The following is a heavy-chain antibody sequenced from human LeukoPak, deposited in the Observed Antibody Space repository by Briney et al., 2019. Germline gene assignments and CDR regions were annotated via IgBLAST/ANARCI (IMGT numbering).Heavy chain of an antibody. J-gene: IGHJ4*02. D-gene: IGHD3-22*01. V-gene: IGHV3-21*01. CDR1: GCIFSSYR. CDR2: ISTSGNYI. CDR3: ARGNYSEYPARYDY. Sequence: SGGSLRLSCAASGCIFSSYRMSWVRQAPGKGLEWVSTISTSGNYIYYAYSVKGRFTISRDNAKNSVYLQMNSLRAEDTALYYCARGNYSEYPARYDYWGQGTLVIVSS.